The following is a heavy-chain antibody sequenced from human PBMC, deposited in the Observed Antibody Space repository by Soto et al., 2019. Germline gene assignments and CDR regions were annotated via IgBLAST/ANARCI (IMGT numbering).Heavy chain of an antibody. CDR2: IYDSGST. CDR1: GGSISGGVGGLYY. Sequence: QLQLRESGPGLVKPSETLSLTCTFSGGSISGGVGGLYYWSWIRQPPGKGLEWIGYIYDSGSTYYNPSLKRRVTISVDTSKNQCALRLSSVTAADTAVYYCAREVIPLTTDWYFDLWGRGTLVTVSS. V-gene: IGHV4-30-4*01. CDR3: AREVIPLTTDWYFDL. J-gene: IGHJ2*01. D-gene: IGHD4-17*01.